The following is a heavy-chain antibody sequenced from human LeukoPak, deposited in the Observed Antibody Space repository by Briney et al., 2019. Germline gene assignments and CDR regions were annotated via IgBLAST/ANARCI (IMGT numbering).Heavy chain of an antibody. V-gene: IGHV3-49*03. CDR2: IRSKAYGGTT. Sequence: GALVLSCPASGFTFGDYAMSWFRPAPGKGREGVGFIRSKAYGGTTEYAASVKGRFTISRDDSKSIAYLQMNSLKTEDTAVYYCTRKYQLLYEFWFDPWGQGTLVTVSS. CDR3: TRKYQLLYEFWFDP. J-gene: IGHJ5*02. D-gene: IGHD2-2*02. CDR1: GFTFGDYA.